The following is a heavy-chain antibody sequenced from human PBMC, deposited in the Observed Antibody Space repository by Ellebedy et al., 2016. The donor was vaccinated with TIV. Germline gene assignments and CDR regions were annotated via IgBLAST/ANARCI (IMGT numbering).Heavy chain of an antibody. V-gene: IGHV3-7*04. CDR2: IKQDGSEK. CDR3: VRAISSSSSF. CDR1: GFTFSDYW. Sequence: GGSLRLSXTASGFTFSDYWMIWVRQAPGKGLEWVANIKQDGSEKFYVDSVKGRFTISRDNTKNSLYLQMDSLRAEDTAVYYCVRAISSSSSFWGQGTLVTVSS. J-gene: IGHJ4*02. D-gene: IGHD6-6*01.